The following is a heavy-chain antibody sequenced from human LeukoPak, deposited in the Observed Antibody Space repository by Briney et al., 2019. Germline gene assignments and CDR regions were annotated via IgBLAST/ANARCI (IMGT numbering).Heavy chain of an antibody. CDR2: IKQDGSEI. CDR1: GFTFNSYW. J-gene: IGHJ5*02. CDR3: ARGHSGRWFWWFGA. V-gene: IGHV3-7*04. Sequence: GGSLRLSCAASGFTFNSYWMSWVRQAPGRGLQWVASIKQDGSEIYYVDSVKGRFSISRDNDKHSLSLQMNSLRAEDTAVYYCARGHSGRWFWWFGAWGQGTLVTVSS. D-gene: IGHD1-26*01.